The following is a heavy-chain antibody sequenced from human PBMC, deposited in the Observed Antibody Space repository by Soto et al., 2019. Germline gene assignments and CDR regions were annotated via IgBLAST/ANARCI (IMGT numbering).Heavy chain of an antibody. CDR1: GYTFTSYG. CDR3: ARVGDGGIAARPFDY. V-gene: IGHV1-18*01. D-gene: IGHD6-6*01. J-gene: IGHJ4*02. Sequence: ASVTVSCNASGYTFTSYGISCVRHAPGQGLEWMGWISAYNGNTNYAQKLQGRVTMTTDTSTSTAYMELRSLRSDDTAVYYCARVGDGGIAARPFDYWGQGTLVTVSS. CDR2: ISAYNGNT.